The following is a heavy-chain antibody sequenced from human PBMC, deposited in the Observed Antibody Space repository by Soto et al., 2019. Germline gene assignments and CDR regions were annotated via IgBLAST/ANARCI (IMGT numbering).Heavy chain of an antibody. CDR1: GGSISSSSHY. D-gene: IGHD3-10*01. V-gene: IGHV4-39*01. Sequence: PSETLSLTCTVSGGSISSSSHYWGWIRQPPGKGLEWIGSIYYSGSTYYNPSLKSRVTISVDTSKNQFSLKLSSVTAADTAVYYCANYYGSGTYGTPSDCWGQGTLVTSPQ. J-gene: IGHJ4*02. CDR3: ANYYGSGTYGTPSDC. CDR2: IYYSGST.